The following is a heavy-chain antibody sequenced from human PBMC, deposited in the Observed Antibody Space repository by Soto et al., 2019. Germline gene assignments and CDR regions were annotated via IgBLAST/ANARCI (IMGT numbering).Heavy chain of an antibody. CDR3: ANGGSYQWAFEI. Sequence: QITLKESGPTLVKPTQTLTLTCTFSGFSLSTSGVGVGWIRQPPGKALEWLALIYWDDDKRYSPSLKSRLTITKDTSKNQVVLTMTNMDPVETATYYCANGGSYQWAFEIWGQGTMVTVSS. J-gene: IGHJ3*02. CDR2: IYWDDDK. V-gene: IGHV2-5*02. CDR1: GFSLSTSGVG. D-gene: IGHD1-26*01.